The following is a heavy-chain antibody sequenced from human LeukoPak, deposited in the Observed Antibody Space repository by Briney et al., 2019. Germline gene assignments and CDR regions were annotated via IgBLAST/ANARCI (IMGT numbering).Heavy chain of an antibody. Sequence: SETLSLTCPFSGRSFRRHDWSLIRQPPGKGLEWIGEIDHSGSTNYNLSLKSRVTISVDTSNNQFSLNLSSVTAADTPVYYWPQIYGDYGCYIDLWGRGTLVTVSS. V-gene: IGHV4-34*01. J-gene: IGHJ2*01. CDR2: IDHSGST. CDR3: PQIYGDYGCYIDL. D-gene: IGHD4-17*01. CDR1: GRSFRRHD.